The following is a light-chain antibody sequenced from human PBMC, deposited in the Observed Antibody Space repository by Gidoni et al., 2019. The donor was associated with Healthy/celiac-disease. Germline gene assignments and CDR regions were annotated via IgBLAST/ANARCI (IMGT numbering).Light chain of an antibody. CDR1: QSVSSN. Sequence: EIVMTQSPATLSVSPGERATLSCRASQSVSSNLAWYQQKPGQAPRRLIYGASTRATGIPARFSGSGSGTEFTLTISSLQSEDFAVYYCQQYNNWESFGPGTKVDIK. J-gene: IGKJ3*01. V-gene: IGKV3-15*01. CDR3: QQYNNWES. CDR2: GAS.